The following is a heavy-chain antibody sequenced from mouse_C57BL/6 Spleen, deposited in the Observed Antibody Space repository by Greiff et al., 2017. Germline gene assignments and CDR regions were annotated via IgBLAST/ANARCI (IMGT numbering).Heavy chain of an antibody. CDR3: ARMDGNYGFDY. J-gene: IGHJ2*01. V-gene: IGHV1-26*01. Sequence: VQLQQSGPELVKPGASVKISCKASGYTFTDYYMNWVKQSHGKSLEWIGDINPNNGGTSYNQKFKGKATLTVDKSSSTAYMELRSLTSEDSAVYYCARMDGNYGFDYWGKGTTLTVSS. CDR2: INPNNGGT. D-gene: IGHD2-1*01. CDR1: GYTFTDYY.